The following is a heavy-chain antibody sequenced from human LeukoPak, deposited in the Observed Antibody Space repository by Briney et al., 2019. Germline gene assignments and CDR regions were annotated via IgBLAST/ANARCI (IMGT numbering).Heavy chain of an antibody. CDR3: ARMPGYSSSWDYYYYGMDV. CDR2: IYYSGST. D-gene: IGHD6-13*01. V-gene: IGHV4-59*01. Sequence: SETLSLTCTVSGGSISSYYWSWIRQPPGKGLEWIGYIYYSGSTNYNPSLKSRVTISVDTSKNQFSLKLSSVTAADTAVYYCARMPGYSSSWDYYYYGMDVWGQGTTVTVSS. CDR1: GGSISSYY. J-gene: IGHJ6*02.